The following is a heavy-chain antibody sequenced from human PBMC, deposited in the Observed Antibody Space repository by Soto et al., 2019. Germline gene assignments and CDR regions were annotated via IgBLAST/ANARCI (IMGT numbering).Heavy chain of an antibody. CDR2: INQDGSER. CDR1: EFTFSKYW. J-gene: IGHJ4*02. CDR3: VCGGNYFVY. Sequence: EVQLVESGGGLVQPGGSLRLSCAASEFTFSKYWMTWVRHSPGKGLEWVANINQDGSERYYVDSVMGRFTISRDNAKNSLYLQMNSLRAEDTAVYYCVCGGNYFVYWGQGTLVTVSP. D-gene: IGHD3-16*01. V-gene: IGHV3-7*01.